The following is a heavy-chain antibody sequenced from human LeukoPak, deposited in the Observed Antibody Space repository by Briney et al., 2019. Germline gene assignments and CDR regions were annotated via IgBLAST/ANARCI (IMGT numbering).Heavy chain of an antibody. Sequence: EASVKVSCKASGYTFTGYYMHWVRQAPGQGLEWMGWINPNSGGTNYAQKFQGRVTMTRDTSISTAYMELSRLRSDDTAVYYCARAAERYYYDGSGYYCFDYWGQGTLVTVSS. CDR2: INPNSGGT. D-gene: IGHD3-22*01. V-gene: IGHV1-2*02. J-gene: IGHJ4*02. CDR1: GYTFTGYY. CDR3: ARAAERYYYDGSGYYCFDY.